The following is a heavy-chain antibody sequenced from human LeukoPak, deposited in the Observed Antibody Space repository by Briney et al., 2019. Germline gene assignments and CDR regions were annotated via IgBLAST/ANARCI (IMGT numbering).Heavy chain of an antibody. Sequence: SETLSLTCTVSGGSISSYYWSWIRQPPPKGLEWIGYIYYSGSTNYNPSLKSRVTISVDTSKNQFSLKLSSVTAADTAVYYWARAGHPNWFDPWGQGTLVTVSS. J-gene: IGHJ5*02. CDR2: IYYSGST. CDR3: ARAGHPNWFDP. CDR1: GGSISSYY. V-gene: IGHV4-59*01. D-gene: IGHD3-10*01.